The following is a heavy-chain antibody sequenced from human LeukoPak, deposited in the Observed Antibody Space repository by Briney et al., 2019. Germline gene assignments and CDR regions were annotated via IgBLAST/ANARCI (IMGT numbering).Heavy chain of an antibody. V-gene: IGHV1-18*01. CDR1: GYTSTSYG. CDR3: ARVRGISAVGAHNYHWFDP. CDR2: ISAYNGNT. D-gene: IGHD1-26*01. Sequence: GASVKVSCTASGYTSTSYGISWERQAPGQGLEWMGWISAYNGNTNYAQKLQGRVTMTTDTSTSTAYMELRSLRSDDTAVYYCARVRGISAVGAHNYHWFDPWGQGTLVTVSS. J-gene: IGHJ5*02.